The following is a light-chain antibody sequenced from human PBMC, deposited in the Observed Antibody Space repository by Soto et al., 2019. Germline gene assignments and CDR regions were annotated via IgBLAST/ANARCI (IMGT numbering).Light chain of an antibody. CDR3: AAWDDSLNGFYV. J-gene: IGLJ7*01. CDR1: SSNIGTNT. CDR2: NNN. Sequence: QSVLTQPPSASGTPGQRVTISCSGSSSNIGTNTVNWYLQLPGTAPKLLIYNNNQRPSGVPERFSGSKSGTSASLAISGLRSEDEADYYCAAWDDSLNGFYVFGSGTQLTVL. V-gene: IGLV1-44*01.